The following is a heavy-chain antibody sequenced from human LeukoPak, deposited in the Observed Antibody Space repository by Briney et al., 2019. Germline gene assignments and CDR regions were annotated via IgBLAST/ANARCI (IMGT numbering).Heavy chain of an antibody. V-gene: IGHV1-18*01. CDR2: ISVYKGNT. J-gene: IGHJ4*02. CDR1: GYTFTSYG. Sequence: ASEKVSCKASGYTFTSYGISWVRQAPGQGLEWMGWISVYKGNTNYAQKLQGRVTMTTDTSTSTAYMELRSLRSDDTAVYYCARGSPTYYDILTGYYTRKDVVVVAHLDYWGQGTLVTVSS. CDR3: ARGSPTYYDILTGYYTRKDVVVVAHLDY. D-gene: IGHD3-9*01.